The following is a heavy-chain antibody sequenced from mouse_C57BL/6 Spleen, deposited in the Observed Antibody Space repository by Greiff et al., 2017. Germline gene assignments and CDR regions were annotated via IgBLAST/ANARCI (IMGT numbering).Heavy chain of an antibody. CDR3: ARPYYYGSSWFAY. CDR2: IHPNSGST. D-gene: IGHD1-1*01. Sequence: QVQLQQPGAELVKPGASVKLSCKASGYTFTSYWMHWVKQRPGQGLEWIGMIHPNSGSTNYNEKFKSKATLTVDKSSSTAYMQLSSLTSEDSAVYYGARPYYYGSSWFAYWGQGTLVTVSA. CDR1: GYTFTSYW. J-gene: IGHJ3*01. V-gene: IGHV1-64*01.